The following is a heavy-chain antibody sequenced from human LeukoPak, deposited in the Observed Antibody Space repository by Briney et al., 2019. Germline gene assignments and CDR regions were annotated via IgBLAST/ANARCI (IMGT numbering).Heavy chain of an antibody. J-gene: IGHJ3*02. CDR2: IYTSGST. Sequence: PSETLSLTCTVSGGSISSGSYYWSWIRQPAGKGLEWIGRIYTSGSTNYNPSLKSRVTISVDTSKNQFSLKLSSVTAADTAVYYCARGDYYDSSGYYGYLLDCGAFDIWGQGTMVTVSS. CDR1: GGSISSGSYY. D-gene: IGHD3-22*01. CDR3: ARGDYYDSSGYYGYLLDCGAFDI. V-gene: IGHV4-61*02.